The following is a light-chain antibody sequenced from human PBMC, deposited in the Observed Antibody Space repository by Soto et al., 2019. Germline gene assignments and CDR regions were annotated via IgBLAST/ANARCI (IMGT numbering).Light chain of an antibody. V-gene: IGKV3-15*01. CDR1: QSVSSN. Sequence: ELVMTQSPATLSVSPGERATLSCRASQSVSSNLAWYQQRPGQAPRLLISGASTRATGIPARFSVRKSGTEFNLTISSLQSEDFAVYFCQQYHNWPYTFGQGTNLEMK. CDR2: GAS. CDR3: QQYHNWPYT. J-gene: IGKJ2*01.